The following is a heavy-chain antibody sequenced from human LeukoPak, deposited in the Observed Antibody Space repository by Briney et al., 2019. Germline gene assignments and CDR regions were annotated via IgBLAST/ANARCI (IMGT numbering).Heavy chain of an antibody. V-gene: IGHV3-30*18. CDR1: GFTFSSYG. CDR3: AKVSGWIDY. D-gene: IGHD6-19*01. J-gene: IGHJ4*02. Sequence: GRSLRLSCAASGFTFSSYGMHWVRQAPGKGLEWVAVISYDGSNKYYADSVKGRFTISRDNSKNTLYLQMNSLRAEDTAVYYCAKVSGWIDYWGQGTLVTVSS. CDR2: ISYDGSNK.